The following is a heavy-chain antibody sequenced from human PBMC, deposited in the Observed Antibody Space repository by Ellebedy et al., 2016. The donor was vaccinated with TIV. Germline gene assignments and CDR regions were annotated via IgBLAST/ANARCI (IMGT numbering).Heavy chain of an antibody. V-gene: IGHV3-64D*06. D-gene: IGHD2-21*02. Sequence: GESLKISCSASGFTFSHYAMHWVRQAPGKGLEYVSAINNNGGNTYYADSVKGRFTISRDSSKNTLYPQMSSLRPEDTAMYYCVKDRGDIIRDFDYWGQGALVTVSS. CDR3: VKDRGDIIRDFDY. CDR2: INNNGGNT. CDR1: GFTFSHYA. J-gene: IGHJ4*02.